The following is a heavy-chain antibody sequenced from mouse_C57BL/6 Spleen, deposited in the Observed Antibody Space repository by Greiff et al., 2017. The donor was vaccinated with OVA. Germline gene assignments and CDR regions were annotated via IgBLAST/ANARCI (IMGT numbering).Heavy chain of an antibody. CDR3: AREGGSSSFAY. Sequence: EVKLMESGGGLVKPGGSLKLSCAASGFTFSDYGMHWVRQAPEKGLEWVAYISSVSSTIYYADTVKGRFTISRDNAKNTLFLQMTSLRSEDTAMYYCAREGGSSSFAYWGQGTLVTVSA. CDR2: ISSVSSTI. D-gene: IGHD1-1*01. V-gene: IGHV5-17*01. CDR1: GFTFSDYG. J-gene: IGHJ3*01.